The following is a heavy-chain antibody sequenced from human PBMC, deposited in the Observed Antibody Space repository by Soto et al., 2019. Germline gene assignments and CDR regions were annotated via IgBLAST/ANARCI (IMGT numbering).Heavy chain of an antibody. D-gene: IGHD5-12*01. J-gene: IGHJ6*02. CDR1: GGSFSGYY. Sequence: SATLSLTCAVYGGSFSGYYWSWIRQPPGKGLEWIGEINHSGSTNYNPSLKSRVTISVDTSKNQFSLKLSSVTAADTAVYYCARERRILATIRYYYYAIDAWGQGTTVT. V-gene: IGHV4-34*01. CDR3: ARERRILATIRYYYYAIDA. CDR2: INHSGST.